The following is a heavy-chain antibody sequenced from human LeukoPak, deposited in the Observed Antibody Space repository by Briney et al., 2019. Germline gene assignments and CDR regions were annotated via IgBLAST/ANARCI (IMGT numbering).Heavy chain of an antibody. V-gene: IGHV3-48*01. CDR1: VFTLSDYS. CDR2: IGIDSGNT. D-gene: IGHD5-24*01. Sequence: GGSLRLSCAASVFTLSDYSMNGVRQAPGKGLEGISYIGIDSGNTNYADSVKGRFTISGDKVKNSLYLQMNSLRVEDTAVYYCARDYKYAFDNWGQGTLVTVSS. J-gene: IGHJ4*02. CDR3: ARDYKYAFDN.